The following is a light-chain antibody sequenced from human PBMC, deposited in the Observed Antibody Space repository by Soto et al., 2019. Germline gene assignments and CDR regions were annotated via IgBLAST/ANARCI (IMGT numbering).Light chain of an antibody. CDR3: QQRSKWRT. V-gene: IGKV1-8*01. J-gene: IGKJ1*01. Sequence: AIRMTQSPSSFSASTGDRVTITCRASQGISSYLAWYQQKPGKAPKLLIYAASTLQSGVPSRFSGSGSGTDYTLTISSLEPEDFAVYYCQQRSKWRTFGQGTKVDIK. CDR2: AAS. CDR1: QGISSY.